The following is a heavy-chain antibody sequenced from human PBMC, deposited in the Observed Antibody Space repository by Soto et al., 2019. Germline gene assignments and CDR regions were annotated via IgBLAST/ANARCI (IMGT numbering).Heavy chain of an antibody. CDR3: AREVYYYYGMDV. Sequence: GESLKISCAASGFTFRTYAMHWVRQAPGKGLEWVAVIWYDGSNKYYADSVKGRFTISRDNSKNTLYLQMNSLRAEDTAVYYCAREVYYYYGMDVWGQGTTVTVSS. CDR2: IWYDGSNK. J-gene: IGHJ6*02. V-gene: IGHV3-33*08. CDR1: GFTFRTYA.